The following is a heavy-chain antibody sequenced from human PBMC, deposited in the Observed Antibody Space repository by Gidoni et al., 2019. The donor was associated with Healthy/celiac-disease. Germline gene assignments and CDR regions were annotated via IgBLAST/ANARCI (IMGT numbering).Heavy chain of an antibody. CDR1: GGSIRSGGYY. D-gene: IGHD5-12*01. J-gene: IGHJ4*02. CDR2: IYYSGST. V-gene: IGHV4-31*03. Sequence: QVQLQESGPGLVKPSQTLSLTCTVPGGSIRSGGYYWSWIHQHPGKGLEWIGYIYYSGSTYYNPSLKSRVTISVDTSKNQFSLKLSSVTAADTAVYYCARDRMRDGYNMFDYWGQGTLVTVSS. CDR3: ARDRMRDGYNMFDY.